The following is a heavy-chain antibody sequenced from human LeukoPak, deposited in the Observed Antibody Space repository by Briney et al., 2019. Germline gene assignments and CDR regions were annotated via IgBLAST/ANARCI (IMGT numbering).Heavy chain of an antibody. J-gene: IGHJ4*02. Sequence: ASVKVSCKASGYSFTSYDINWVGQAPGQGCEWVGWMNPNSGNTGHAHEFQGRVTMTRDTYRSTAYMELSSLRYEDTAVYYCARGRGYDRTGYVYYFDLWGQGTLVTVSS. CDR1: GYSFTSYD. CDR2: MNPNSGNT. CDR3: ARGRGYDRTGYVYYFDL. V-gene: IGHV1-8*01. D-gene: IGHD3-22*01.